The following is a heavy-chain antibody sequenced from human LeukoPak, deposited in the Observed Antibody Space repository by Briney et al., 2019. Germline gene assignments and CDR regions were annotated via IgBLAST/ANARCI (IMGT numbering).Heavy chain of an antibody. V-gene: IGHV1-69*05. CDR3: ARSSGWYSYYYYMDV. J-gene: IGHJ6*03. CDR1: GGTFSSYA. D-gene: IGHD6-19*01. CDR2: IIPIFGTA. Sequence: GASVKVSCKASGGTFSSYAISWVRQAPGQGLEWMGRIIPIFGTANYAQKFQGRVTITTDESTSTAYMELSSLRSEDTAVYYCARSSGWYSYYYYMDVWGKGTTVTVSS.